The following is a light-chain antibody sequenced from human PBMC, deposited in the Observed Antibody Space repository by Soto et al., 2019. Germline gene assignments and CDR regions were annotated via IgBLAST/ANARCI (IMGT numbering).Light chain of an antibody. J-gene: IGKJ2*01. V-gene: IGKV3-20*01. CDR2: GAS. CDR3: QQYASSPVYT. CDR1: RSVSSSY. Sequence: EIVLTQSPGTLSLSPGECATLSCRTSRSVSSSYLAWYQQKPGQAPRLLIYGASSRATGIPDRFSGSGSGTDFTLTISRPEPEDFAVYYCQQYASSPVYTFGQGTKLEIK.